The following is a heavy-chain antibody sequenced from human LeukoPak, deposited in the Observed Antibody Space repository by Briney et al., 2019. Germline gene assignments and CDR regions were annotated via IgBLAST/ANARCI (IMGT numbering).Heavy chain of an antibody. D-gene: IGHD3-10*01. V-gene: IGHV3-7*01. CDR3: ARHGEASSRYYYYMDV. CDR1: GFTFSSYW. J-gene: IGHJ6*03. Sequence: GGSLRLSCAASGFTFSSYWMSWVRQAPGKGLEWVANIKQDGSEKYYVDSVKGRFTISRDNAKNSLFLQMNSLRAEDSAVFYCARHGEASSRYYYYMDVWGKGTTVTVSS. CDR2: IKQDGSEK.